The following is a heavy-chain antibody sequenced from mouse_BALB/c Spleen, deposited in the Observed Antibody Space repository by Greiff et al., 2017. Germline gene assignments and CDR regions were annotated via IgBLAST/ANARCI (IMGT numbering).Heavy chain of an antibody. CDR3: ARGWLLRGYFDV. CDR1: GYSITSDYA. CDR2: ISYSGST. V-gene: IGHV3-2*02. Sequence: EVQLQQSGPGLVKPSQSLSLTCTVTGYSITSDYAWYWIRQFPGNKLEWMGYISYSGSTSYNPSLKSRISITRDTSKNQFFLQLNSVTTEDTATYYCARGWLLRGYFDVWGAGTTVTVSS. J-gene: IGHJ1*01. D-gene: IGHD2-3*01.